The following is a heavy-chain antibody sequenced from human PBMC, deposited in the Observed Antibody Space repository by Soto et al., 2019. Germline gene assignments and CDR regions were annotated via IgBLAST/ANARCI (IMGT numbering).Heavy chain of an antibody. CDR2: ISSNGGST. Sequence: PGGSLRLSCASSGFTFSSYAMHLVRQAPGKGLEYVSAISSNGGSTYYANSVKGRFTISRDNSKNTLYLQMGSLRAEDMAVYYCAKGDRSSWKYYFDYWGQGTLVTVSS. J-gene: IGHJ4*02. D-gene: IGHD6-13*01. CDR3: AKGDRSSWKYYFDY. CDR1: GFTFSSYA. V-gene: IGHV3-64*01.